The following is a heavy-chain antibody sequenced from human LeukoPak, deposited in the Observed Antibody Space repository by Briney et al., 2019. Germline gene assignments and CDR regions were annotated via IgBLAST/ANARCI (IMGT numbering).Heavy chain of an antibody. D-gene: IGHD2-21*02. CDR2: IYTSGST. V-gene: IGHV4-61*02. Sequence: SQTLSLTCTVSGGSLSSGSYYWSWIRQPAGKGLEWIGRIYTSGSTNYNPSLQSRVTISVDTSKTQFSLKVTSVTAADTAVYYCARHKSVTYDAFDLWGRGTMVTVSS. J-gene: IGHJ3*01. CDR1: GGSLSSGSYY. CDR3: ARHKSVTYDAFDL.